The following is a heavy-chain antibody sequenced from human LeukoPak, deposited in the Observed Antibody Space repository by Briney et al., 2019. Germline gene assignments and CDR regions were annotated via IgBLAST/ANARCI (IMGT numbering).Heavy chain of an antibody. Sequence: ASVKVSCKASGYTFTGYYMHWVRQAPGQGLEWMGRTNPNSGGTNYAQKFQGRVTMTRGTSISTAYMGLSRLRSDDTAVYYCAREKGGLMVVTPEDWFDPWGQGTLVTVSS. CDR3: AREKGGLMVVTPEDWFDP. V-gene: IGHV1-2*06. CDR1: GYTFTGYY. CDR2: TNPNSGGT. J-gene: IGHJ5*02. D-gene: IGHD4-23*01.